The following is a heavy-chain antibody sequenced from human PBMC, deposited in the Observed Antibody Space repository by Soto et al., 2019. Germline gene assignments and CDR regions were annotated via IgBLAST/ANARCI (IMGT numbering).Heavy chain of an antibody. CDR2: IFHSGSP. J-gene: IGHJ4*02. Sequence: PSETLSLTCAVSGGSISSSDYYWDWIRQSPGKGLEWIGDIFHSGSPSYNPSLKGRVAISVDTSNNHFSLRLSSMTAADTAVYYCARRVAGRAAVAGSSFDSWGRGTLVTVSS. CDR3: ARRVAGRAAVAGSSFDS. D-gene: IGHD6-19*01. V-gene: IGHV4-39*02. CDR1: GGSISSSDYY.